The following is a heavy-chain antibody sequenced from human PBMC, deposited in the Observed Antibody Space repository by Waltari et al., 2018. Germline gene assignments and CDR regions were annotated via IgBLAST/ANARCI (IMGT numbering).Heavy chain of an antibody. D-gene: IGHD6-13*01. CDR2: INTGNGDT. V-gene: IGHV1-3*04. CDR3: ARGVHSTAWIVDY. J-gene: IGHJ4*02. Sequence: QVQLVQSGAEVKKPGASAEVSCMTSGYSFTSHGMHWGRQAPGQRPEWLGWINTGNGDTRYSQKFQIRVTFTRDTSASTVSVELSSLTSEDTAVYYCARGVHSTAWIVDYWGQGTLVTVSS. CDR1: GYSFTSHG.